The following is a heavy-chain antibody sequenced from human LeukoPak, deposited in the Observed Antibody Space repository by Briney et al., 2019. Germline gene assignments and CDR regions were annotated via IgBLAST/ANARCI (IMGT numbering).Heavy chain of an antibody. CDR1: GFTFSSYW. CDR2: IYSGGST. CDR3: ARVSPSDAFDI. J-gene: IGHJ3*02. V-gene: IGHV3-66*02. Sequence: PGGSLRLSCAASGFTFSSYWMHWVRQAPGKGLEWVSVIYSGGSTYYADSVKGRFTISRDNSKNTLYLQMNSLRAEDTAVYYCARVSPSDAFDIWGQGTMVTVSS.